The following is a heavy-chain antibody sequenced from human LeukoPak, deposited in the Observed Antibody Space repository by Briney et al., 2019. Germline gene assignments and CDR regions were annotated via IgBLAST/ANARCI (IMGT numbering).Heavy chain of an antibody. V-gene: IGHV3-20*04. CDR1: GFTFDDYG. D-gene: IGHD3-10*01. Sequence: GGSLRLSCAASGFTFDDYGMSWVRQAPGKGLEWVSGINWNGGSTGYADSVEGRFTISRDNAKNSLYLQMNSLRAEDTALYYCARGDYYGSGSYFSPLGYWGQGTLVTVSS. CDR3: ARGDYYGSGSYFSPLGY. J-gene: IGHJ4*02. CDR2: INWNGGST.